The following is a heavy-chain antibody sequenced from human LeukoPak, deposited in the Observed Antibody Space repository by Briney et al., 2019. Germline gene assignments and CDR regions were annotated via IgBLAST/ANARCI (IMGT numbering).Heavy chain of an antibody. Sequence: QPGRSLRLSCAASGFTFSSYAMHWVRQAPGKGLEWVAFIRYDGSNKYYADSEKGRFTISRDNSKNTLYLQMNSLRAEDTAVYYCAKGPPDIVVVPAAIGYYYYMDVWGKGTTVTVSS. CDR1: GFTFSSYA. V-gene: IGHV3-30*02. CDR3: AKGPPDIVVVPAAIGYYYYMDV. CDR2: IRYDGSNK. J-gene: IGHJ6*03. D-gene: IGHD2-2*01.